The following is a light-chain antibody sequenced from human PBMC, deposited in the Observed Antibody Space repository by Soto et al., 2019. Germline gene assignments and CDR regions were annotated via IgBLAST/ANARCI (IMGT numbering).Light chain of an antibody. CDR2: GAS. CDR1: QSVSSSY. Sequence: EIVLTQSPGTLSLSPGERATLSCRASQSVSSSYLAWYQQKPGQAPRLLIYGASSRATGIPDRFSGSGSGTDFTLTISRLGPEDFAVYYCQQYGRSPLTFGGGTKVDIK. CDR3: QQYGRSPLT. V-gene: IGKV3-20*01. J-gene: IGKJ4*01.